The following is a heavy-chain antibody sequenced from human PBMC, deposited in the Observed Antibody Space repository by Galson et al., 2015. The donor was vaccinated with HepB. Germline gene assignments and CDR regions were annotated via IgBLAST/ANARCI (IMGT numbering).Heavy chain of an antibody. CDR1: GFTFSSYG. J-gene: IGHJ4*02. D-gene: IGHD2-15*01. Sequence: SLRLSCAASGFTFSSYGMHWVRQAPGKGLEWVAVISYDGSNKYYADSVKGRFTISRDNSKNTLYLQMNSLRAEDTAVYYCAKDPLYGVVVVAAAVRYFDYWGQGTLVTVSS. CDR3: AKDPLYGVVVVAAAVRYFDY. V-gene: IGHV3-30*18. CDR2: ISYDGSNK.